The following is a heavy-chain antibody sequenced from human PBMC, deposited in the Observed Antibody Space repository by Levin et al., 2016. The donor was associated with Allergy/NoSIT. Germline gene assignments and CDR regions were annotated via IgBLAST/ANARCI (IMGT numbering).Heavy chain of an antibody. CDR3: ADILTGITNDY. V-gene: IGHV3-23*01. CDR2: ISGSGGST. J-gene: IGHJ4*02. D-gene: IGHD3-9*01. Sequence: VRQMPGKGLEWVSAISGSGGSTYYADSVKGRFTISRDNSKNTLYLQMNSLRAEDTAVYYCADILTGITNDYWGQGTLVTVSS.